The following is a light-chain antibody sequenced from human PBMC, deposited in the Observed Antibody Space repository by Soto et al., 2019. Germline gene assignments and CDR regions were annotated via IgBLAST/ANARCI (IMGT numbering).Light chain of an antibody. V-gene: IGLV2-14*03. CDR2: GVS. CDR3: SSFTGPTTLDV. CDR1: SSDVGAYKY. J-gene: IGLJ1*01. Sequence: QSALTQPASVSGSPGQSVTISCTGTSSDVGAYKYVSWYQKHPGKAPKLMIYGVSNRPSGVSNRFSGSKSGNTAFLTISVLQPEDEAEYYCSSFTGPTTLDVFGTGTKLTVL.